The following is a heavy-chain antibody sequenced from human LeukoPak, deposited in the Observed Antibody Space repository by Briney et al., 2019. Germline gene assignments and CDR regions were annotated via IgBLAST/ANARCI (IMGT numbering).Heavy chain of an antibody. Sequence: SVKVSCKASGGTFSSYAISWVRQAPGQGLEWMGGIIHIFGTANYAQKLQGRVTITTDESTSTAYMELSSLRSEGTAVYYCAAGSLNYYMDVWGKGTTVTVSS. CDR3: AAGSLNYYMDV. CDR1: GGTFSSYA. V-gene: IGHV1-69*05. J-gene: IGHJ6*03. CDR2: IIHIFGTA. D-gene: IGHD1-14*01.